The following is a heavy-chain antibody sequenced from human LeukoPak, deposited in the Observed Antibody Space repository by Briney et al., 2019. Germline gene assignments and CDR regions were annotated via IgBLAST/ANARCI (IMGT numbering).Heavy chain of an antibody. CDR1: GGTFSSYA. D-gene: IGHD5-18*01. CDR3: ARVDTAMVTASGWFDP. CDR2: IIPIFGTA. V-gene: IGHV1-69*01. Sequence: SVKVSCKASGGTFSSYAISWVRQAPGQGLEWMGGIIPIFGTANYAQKFQGRVTITADESTSTAYMELSSPRSEDTAVYYCARVDTAMVTASGWFDPWGQGTLVTVSS. J-gene: IGHJ5*02.